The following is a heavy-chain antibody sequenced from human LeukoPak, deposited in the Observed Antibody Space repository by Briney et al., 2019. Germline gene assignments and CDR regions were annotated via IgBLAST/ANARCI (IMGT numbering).Heavy chain of an antibody. CDR1: GGSISSYY. J-gene: IGHJ6*03. CDR2: IYTSGST. D-gene: IGHD3-3*02. V-gene: IGHV4-4*07. CDR3: ARAFYPGYYSYMAV. Sequence: SETLSLTCTISGGSISSYYWSWIRQPAGKGLEWIGRIYTSGSTNYNPSLKSRVTMSVDTSKNQFSLKLSSVTAADTAVYYCARAFYPGYYSYMAVWGKGTTVTVSS.